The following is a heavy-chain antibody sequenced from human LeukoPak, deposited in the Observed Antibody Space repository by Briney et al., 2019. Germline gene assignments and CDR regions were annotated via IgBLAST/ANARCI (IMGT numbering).Heavy chain of an antibody. CDR3: ARDRYYCTNGVCSNPLDY. Sequence: GGSLRLSWAPSAFTFSRNWMSWGRQAPGKGLEWVANITQDGSEKYYVDSVKGRFTISRDNAKNSLYLQMNSLRAEDTAVYYCARDRYYCTNGVCSNPLDYWGQGTLVTVSS. CDR1: AFTFSRNW. J-gene: IGHJ4*02. V-gene: IGHV3-7*01. CDR2: ITQDGSEK. D-gene: IGHD2-8*01.